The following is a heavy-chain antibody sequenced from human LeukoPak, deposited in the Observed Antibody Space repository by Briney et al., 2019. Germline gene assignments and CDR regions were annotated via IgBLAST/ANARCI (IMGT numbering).Heavy chain of an antibody. Sequence: SGPTLANPKQTLTLTCTFSGFSLTTVGVGVAWIRQPPGKALEWLAVNYWNNDKSYSASLKSRLTISNDTSKNQVVLIMTYMDPVDTATYYCAHKGVGSGSYTMWGQGTLVTVSS. V-gene: IGHV2-5*01. CDR1: GFSLTTVGVG. CDR2: NYWNNDK. CDR3: AHKGVGSGSYTM. D-gene: IGHD3-10*01. J-gene: IGHJ4*02.